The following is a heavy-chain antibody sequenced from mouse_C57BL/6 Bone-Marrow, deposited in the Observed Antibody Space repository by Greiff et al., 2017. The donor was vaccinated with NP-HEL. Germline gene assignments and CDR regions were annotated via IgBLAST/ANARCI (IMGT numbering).Heavy chain of an antibody. CDR1: GYTFTSYW. D-gene: IGHD1-1*01. J-gene: IGHJ1*03. CDR2: IYPGSGST. Sequence: QVQLQQPGAELVKPGASVKMSCKASGYTFTSYWITWVKQRPGQGLEWIGDIYPGSGSTNYNEKFKSKATLTVDTSSSTAYMQLSSLTSEDSAVYYCARIGRYYGTWYFDVWGTGTTVTVSS. CDR3: ARIGRYYGTWYFDV. V-gene: IGHV1-55*01.